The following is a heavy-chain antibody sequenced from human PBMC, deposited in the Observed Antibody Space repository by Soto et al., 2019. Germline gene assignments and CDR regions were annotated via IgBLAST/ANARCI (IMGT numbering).Heavy chain of an antibody. CDR2: NYHSGST. CDR1: GGSISSYY. J-gene: IGHJ5*02. D-gene: IGHD3-9*01. Sequence: PSETLSLTCTVSGGSISSYYWSWIRQPPGKGLEWIGYNYHSGSTNYNPSLKSRVIISVDRSKNQFSLKVRSVTAADTAVYYCARETDGDYVGYFAPWGQGIQVTVSS. V-gene: IGHV4-59*12. CDR3: ARETDGDYVGYFAP.